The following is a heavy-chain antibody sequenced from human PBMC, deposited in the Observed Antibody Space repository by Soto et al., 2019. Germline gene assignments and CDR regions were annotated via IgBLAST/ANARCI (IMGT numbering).Heavy chain of an antibody. J-gene: IGHJ4*02. Sequence: QVHLLESGGGLVQPGRSLRLSCAASGFTFSTYGMHWVRQAPGKGLEWVAVIWYDGSNEYYADTVRGRFTISRDNSKNTLFLQMNSLTAEETAVYYCARRYNYAHYWGQGTKVTVSS. CDR3: ARRYNYAHY. V-gene: IGHV3-33*01. D-gene: IGHD3-16*01. CDR2: IWYDGSNE. CDR1: GFTFSTYG.